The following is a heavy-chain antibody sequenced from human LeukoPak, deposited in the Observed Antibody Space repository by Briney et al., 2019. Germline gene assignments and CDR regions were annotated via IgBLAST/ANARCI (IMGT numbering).Heavy chain of an antibody. CDR2: IYTSGST. J-gene: IGHJ4*02. CDR3: ATTPLYDYSNYLFDY. Sequence: SETLSLTCTGSGGPISSYYWSWIRQPPGKGLKWIGYIYTSGSTNYNPSLKSRVTISVDTSKNQFSLKLSSVTAADTAVYYCATTPLYDYSNYLFDYWGQGTLVTVSS. D-gene: IGHD4-11*01. V-gene: IGHV4-4*09. CDR1: GGPISSYY.